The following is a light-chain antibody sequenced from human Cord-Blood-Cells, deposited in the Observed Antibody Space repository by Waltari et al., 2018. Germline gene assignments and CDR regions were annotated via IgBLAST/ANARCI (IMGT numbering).Light chain of an antibody. J-gene: IGLJ3*02. CDR3: CSYAGSSTWV. Sequence: HSALTQPASVSGSPGQSITISCTGTSSDVGSYNLVSWYQHHTAKAPKLMIYEGSKRPSGVSNRFSGSKSGNTASLTISGLQGEDEADYYCCSYAGSSTWVFGGGTKLTVL. V-gene: IGLV2-23*01. CDR1: SSDVGSYNL. CDR2: EGS.